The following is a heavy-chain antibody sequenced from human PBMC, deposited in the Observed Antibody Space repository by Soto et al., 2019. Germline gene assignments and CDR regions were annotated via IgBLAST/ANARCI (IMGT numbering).Heavy chain of an antibody. D-gene: IGHD4-17*01. CDR3: ATFPHDYGDFNWFDP. Sequence: EVQLLESGGGLVQPGGSPRLSCAASGSSFSRYAMAWVRQAPGKALEWVSTSSSGGTTDYADSVRGRFTISRDNSQNTHYLQMNSLRAEDTAIYYCATFPHDYGDFNWFDPWGQGTLVIVSS. CDR1: GSSFSRYA. V-gene: IGHV3-23*01. J-gene: IGHJ5*02. CDR2: SSSGGTT.